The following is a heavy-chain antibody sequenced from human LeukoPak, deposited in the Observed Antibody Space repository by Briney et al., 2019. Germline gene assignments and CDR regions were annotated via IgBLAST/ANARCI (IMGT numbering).Heavy chain of an antibody. CDR2: ISYDGSNK. J-gene: IGHJ6*02. Sequence: GRSLRLSCAASGFTFSSYGMHWVRQAPGKGLEWVAVISYDGSNKYYADSVKGRFTISRDNSKNTLYLQMNSLRAEDTAVYYCARDRLVQYYYYYYGMDVWGQGTTVTVSS. V-gene: IGHV3-30*03. CDR3: ARDRLVQYYYYYYGMDV. D-gene: IGHD6-19*01. CDR1: GFTFSSYG.